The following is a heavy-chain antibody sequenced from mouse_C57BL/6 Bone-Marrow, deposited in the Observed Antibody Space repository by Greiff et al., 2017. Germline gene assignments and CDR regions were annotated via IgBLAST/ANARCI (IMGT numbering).Heavy chain of an antibody. J-gene: IGHJ4*01. CDR3: ARREVTAYYAMDY. CDR2: IDPNSGGT. D-gene: IGHD2-3*01. V-gene: IGHV1-72*01. CDR1: GYTFTSYW. Sequence: QVQLQQPGAELVKPGASVKLSCKASGYTFTSYWMHWVKQRPGRGLEWIGRIDPNSGGTKYNEKFKSKATLTVDKPSSPAYMQLSSLTSEDSAVYYCARREVTAYYAMDYWVQGTSVTVSS.